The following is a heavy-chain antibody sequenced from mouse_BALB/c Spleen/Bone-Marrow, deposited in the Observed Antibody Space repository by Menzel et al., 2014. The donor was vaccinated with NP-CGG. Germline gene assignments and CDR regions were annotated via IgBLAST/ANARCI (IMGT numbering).Heavy chain of an antibody. Sequence: EVQGVESGGGLVQFGGSLKLSCAASGFTFSRYGMSWVRQTPDKRLELVAIINSDGGSTYYPDSVKGRFTISRDNAKNTLYLQMSSLKSEGTAMYYCARAYYWGQGTLVTDSA. D-gene: IGHD2-10*01. V-gene: IGHV5-6-3*01. J-gene: IGHJ3*01. CDR1: GFTFSRYG. CDR3: ARAYY. CDR2: INSDGGST.